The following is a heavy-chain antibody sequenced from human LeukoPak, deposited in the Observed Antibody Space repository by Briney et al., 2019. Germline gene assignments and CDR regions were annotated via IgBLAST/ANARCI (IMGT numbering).Heavy chain of an antibody. Sequence: GGSLRLSCAASGFTFSSYAMHWVRQAPGKGLEWVAVISYDGSNKYYADSVKGRFTISRDNSKNTLYLQMNSLRAEDTAVYYCARVLGYYGSGSYYSPLDYWGQGTPVTVSS. D-gene: IGHD3-10*01. V-gene: IGHV3-30-3*01. CDR2: ISYDGSNK. CDR3: ARVLGYYGSGSYYSPLDY. J-gene: IGHJ4*02. CDR1: GFTFSSYA.